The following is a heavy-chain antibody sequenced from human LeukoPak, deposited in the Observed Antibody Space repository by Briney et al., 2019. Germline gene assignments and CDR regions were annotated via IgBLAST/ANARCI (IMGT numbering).Heavy chain of an antibody. D-gene: IGHD2-15*01. CDR2: ISGGSSGST. Sequence: GGSLRLSCAASGFTFSGYAMSWVRQAPGKGLEWVSTISGGSSGSTYYADSVKGRFTISRDSSKNTLFLQMNSLRAEDTAVYYCAKAASRFWDCTGGSCSGYSFDYWGQGTLVTVSS. CDR3: AKAASRFWDCTGGSCSGYSFDY. V-gene: IGHV3-23*01. CDR1: GFTFSGYA. J-gene: IGHJ4*02.